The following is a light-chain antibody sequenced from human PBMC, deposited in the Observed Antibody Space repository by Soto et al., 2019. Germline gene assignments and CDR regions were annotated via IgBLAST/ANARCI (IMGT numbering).Light chain of an antibody. J-gene: IGKJ1*01. CDR2: GAS. CDR1: QSISSH. CDR3: QQYHRWPLT. V-gene: IGKV3-15*01. Sequence: EIVMTQSPATLSVSPRESATLSCRASQSISSHLAWYQQRPGQAPRLLVYGASTRATGIPARFSVSGSGTEFTLTISSLQSEDSASYYCQQYHRWPLTFGQGTKVEMK.